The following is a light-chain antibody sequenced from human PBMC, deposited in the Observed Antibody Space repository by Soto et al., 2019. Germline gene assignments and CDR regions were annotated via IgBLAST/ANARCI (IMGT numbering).Light chain of an antibody. CDR3: QQYNNWPLT. V-gene: IGKV3-15*01. CDR2: GAS. CDR1: QRVRSN. J-gene: IGKJ4*01. Sequence: EIVMTQSPATLSVSPGGRATLSCRASQRVRSNLAWYQQKPGQAPRLLIYGASTRATGFPARFSGSGSGTEFTLTISSLQSEDFAVYYCQQYNNWPLTFGGGTKVDIK.